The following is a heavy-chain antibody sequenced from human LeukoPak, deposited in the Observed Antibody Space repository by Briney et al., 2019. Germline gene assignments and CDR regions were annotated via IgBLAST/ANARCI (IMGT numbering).Heavy chain of an antibody. J-gene: IGHJ4*02. CDR3: ARDLQTGGMIAFGGVITPGDY. V-gene: IGHV1-2*02. CDR2: INPNSCGT. D-gene: IGHD3-16*02. CDR1: GYTFTGYY. Sequence: ASVKVSCKASGYTFTGYYMHWVRQAPGQGLEWMGWINPNSCGTNYAQKFQGRVTMTRDTSISTAYMELSRLRSGDTAVYYCARDLQTGGMIAFGGVITPGDYWGQGTLVTVSS.